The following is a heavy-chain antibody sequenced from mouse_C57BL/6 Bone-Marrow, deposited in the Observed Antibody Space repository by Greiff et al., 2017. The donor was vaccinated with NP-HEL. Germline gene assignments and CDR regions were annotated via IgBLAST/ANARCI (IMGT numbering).Heavy chain of an antibody. CDR2: IYPRSGNT. CDR3: AIYYGLRGFAY. CDR1: GYTFTSYG. Sequence: QVQLKQSGAELARPGASVKLSCKASGYTFTSYGISWVKQRTGQGLEWIGEIYPRSGNTYYNEKFKGKATLTADKSSSTAYMELRSLTSEDSAVYFCAIYYGLRGFAYWGQGTLVTVSA. D-gene: IGHD2-1*01. V-gene: IGHV1-81*01. J-gene: IGHJ3*01.